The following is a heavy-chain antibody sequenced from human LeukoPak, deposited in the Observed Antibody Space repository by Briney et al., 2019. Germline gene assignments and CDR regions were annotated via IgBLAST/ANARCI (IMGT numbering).Heavy chain of an antibody. CDR2: ISHSGST. D-gene: IGHD5-18*01. J-gene: IGHJ4*02. CDR1: GYSFSSGYY. V-gene: IGHV4-38-2*01. Sequence: PSETLSLTCAVSGYSFSSGYYWGWRRQPPGKGLDLIGSISHSGSTYYNPSLRSRVTISIDTSNNQFSLRLNSVTATDTAVYYCARVGGYSYGNYYFNSWGQGTLVTVSS. CDR3: ARVGGYSYGNYYFNS.